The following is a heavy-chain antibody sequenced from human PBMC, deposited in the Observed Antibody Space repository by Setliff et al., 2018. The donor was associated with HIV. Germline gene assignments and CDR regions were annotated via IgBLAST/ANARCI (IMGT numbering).Heavy chain of an antibody. CDR2: ISASSVNT. J-gene: IGHJ6*03. CDR3: ARVPVSNYYYYMDV. V-gene: IGHV1-18*01. Sequence: ASVKVSCKASGYTFINYHITWARQAPGQGLEWVGSISASSVNTNYTQGRVTMTTDISTSTAYMELRSLRSADSAVYYCARVPVSNYYYYMDVWGKGTTVTVS. CDR1: GYTFINYH.